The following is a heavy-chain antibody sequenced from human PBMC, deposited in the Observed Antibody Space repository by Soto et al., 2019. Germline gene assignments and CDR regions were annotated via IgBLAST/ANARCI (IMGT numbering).Heavy chain of an antibody. V-gene: IGHV3-21*01. Sequence: EVQLVESGGDLVKPGGSLRLSCAASGFTFSSYSMNWVRQAPGKGLEWVSSISSSGSYIYDADSVKGGFTIPRDNAKNSLYLQMNSLRAEDTAVYYCARVEGSFYSSGWRFDYWGQGTLVTVSS. CDR2: ISSSGSYI. CDR1: GFTFSSYS. J-gene: IGHJ4*02. CDR3: ARVEGSFYSSGWRFDY. D-gene: IGHD6-19*01.